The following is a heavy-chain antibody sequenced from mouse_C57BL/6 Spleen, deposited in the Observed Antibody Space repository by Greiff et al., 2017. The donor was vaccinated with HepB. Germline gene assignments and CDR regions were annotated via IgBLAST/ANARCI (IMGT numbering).Heavy chain of an antibody. D-gene: IGHD2-1*01. V-gene: IGHV1-42*01. CDR1: GYSFTGYY. CDR2: INPSTGGT. Sequence: VQLQQSGPELVKPGASVKISCKASGYSFTGYYMNWVKQSPEKSLEWIGEINPSTGGTTYNQKFKAKATLTVDKSSSTAYMQLKSLTSEDSAVYYCARDDGNDWYFDVWGTGTTVTVSS. CDR3: ARDDGNDWYFDV. J-gene: IGHJ1*03.